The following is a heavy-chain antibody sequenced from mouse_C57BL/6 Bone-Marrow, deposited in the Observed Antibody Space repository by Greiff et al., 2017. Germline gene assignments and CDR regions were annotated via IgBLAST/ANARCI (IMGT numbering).Heavy chain of an antibody. D-gene: IGHD4-1*01. CDR3: ARNWGDC. V-gene: IGHV1-69*01. Sequence: QVQLQQPGAELVMPGASVKLSCKASGYTFTSYWMHWVKQRPGQGLEWIGEFDPSDSYTNYNQKLKGKSTLTVDKSSSTAYMQLSSLTSEDSAVYYCARNWGDCWGQGTTLTVSS. J-gene: IGHJ2*01. CDR1: GYTFTSYW. CDR2: FDPSDSYT.